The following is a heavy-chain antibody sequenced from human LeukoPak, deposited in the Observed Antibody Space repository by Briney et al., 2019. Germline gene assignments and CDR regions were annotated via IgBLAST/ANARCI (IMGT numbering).Heavy chain of an antibody. Sequence: GESLKISCKGSGYNFTNYWIGWMRQMPGKGLECMGIIYPGDSDTRYSPSFQGQVTISADKSISTAYLQWSSLKASDTAMYYCARQGDGYINNYFDPWGQGTLVTVSS. D-gene: IGHD5-24*01. CDR2: IYPGDSDT. CDR3: ARQGDGYINNYFDP. V-gene: IGHV5-51*01. J-gene: IGHJ5*02. CDR1: GYNFTNYW.